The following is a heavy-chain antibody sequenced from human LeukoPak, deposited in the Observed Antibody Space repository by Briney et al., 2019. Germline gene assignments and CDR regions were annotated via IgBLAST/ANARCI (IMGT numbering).Heavy chain of an antibody. Sequence: SETLSLTCAVSGYSISSGYYWGWIRQPPGKGLEWIGSIYHSGSTYYNPSLKSRVTISVDTSKNQFSLRLRSVTAADTAAYYCARLAAISGSDYPDDWGQGTLVTVSS. D-gene: IGHD1-26*01. CDR3: ARLAAISGSDYPDD. V-gene: IGHV4-38-2*01. J-gene: IGHJ4*02. CDR1: GYSISSGYY. CDR2: IYHSGST.